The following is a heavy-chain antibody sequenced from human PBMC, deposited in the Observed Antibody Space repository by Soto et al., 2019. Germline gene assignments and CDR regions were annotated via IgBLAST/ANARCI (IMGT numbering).Heavy chain of an antibody. V-gene: IGHV4-31*03. J-gene: IGHJ4*02. CDR1: GGSISSGGYY. Sequence: QVQLQESGPGLVKPSQTLSLTCTVSGGSISSGGYYWSWIRQHPGKGLEWIGYIYYSGSTYYNPSLNSRVTLAVDTSKNQFSLKLSSVTAADTAVYYCARCAVLYYDFWSGYHDYWGQGTLVTVSS. CDR2: IYYSGST. D-gene: IGHD3-3*01. CDR3: ARCAVLYYDFWSGYHDY.